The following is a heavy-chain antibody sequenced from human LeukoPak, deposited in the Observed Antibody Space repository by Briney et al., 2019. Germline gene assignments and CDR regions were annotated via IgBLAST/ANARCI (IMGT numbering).Heavy chain of an antibody. Sequence: ASVKVSCKATGYTFTSYGISWVRQAPGQGLEWMGWISANNGNTNYAQKLQGRVTMTTDTSTSTAYMELRSLRSDDTAVYYCTRTLVSSWYDAFDIWGQGTMVTVSS. CDR1: GYTFTSYG. V-gene: IGHV1-18*01. CDR3: TRTLVSSWYDAFDI. J-gene: IGHJ3*02. CDR2: ISANNGNT. D-gene: IGHD6-13*01.